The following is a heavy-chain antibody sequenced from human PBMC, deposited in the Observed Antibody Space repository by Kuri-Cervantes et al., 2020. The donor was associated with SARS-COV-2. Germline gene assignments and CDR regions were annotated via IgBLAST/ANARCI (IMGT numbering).Heavy chain of an antibody. V-gene: IGHV4-59*01. CDR3: ARGSRGSSSYVD. CDR1: GGSFSDYY. D-gene: IGHD6-6*01. J-gene: IGHJ4*02. CDR2: IHYSGST. Sequence: ESLKISCAVYGGSFSDYYWSWVRQPPRKGLEWVGYIHYSGSTNYNPSLKSRVTISVDTSKNQFSLKLSSVTAADTAVYYCARGSRGSSSYVDWGQGTLVTVSS.